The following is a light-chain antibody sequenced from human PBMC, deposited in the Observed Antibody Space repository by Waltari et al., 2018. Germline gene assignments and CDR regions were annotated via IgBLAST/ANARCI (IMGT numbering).Light chain of an antibody. V-gene: IGKV3-11*01. CDR3: QQRINWPLT. CDR1: QSLRNF. J-gene: IGKJ4*01. Sequence: EIVLTQSPGTLSLSPGDRATLSCRASQSLRNFLAWYQHKPGQAPRLLISAASNRAPGTPARFSGSGSGTDFTLTISSLEPEDFAVYYCQQRINWPLTFGGGTKVAIK. CDR2: AAS.